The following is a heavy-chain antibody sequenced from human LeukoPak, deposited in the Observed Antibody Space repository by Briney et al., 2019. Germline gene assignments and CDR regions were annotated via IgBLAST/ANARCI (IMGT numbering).Heavy chain of an antibody. Sequence: GSLRLSCAASGFTFSSYGMHWIRQPPGKGLEWIGSIYYSGSTYYNPSLKSRVTISVDTSKNQFSLKLSSVTAADTAVYYCAMRAVASKYYFDYWGQGTLVTVSS. V-gene: IGHV4-39*01. J-gene: IGHJ4*02. CDR3: AMRAVASKYYFDY. D-gene: IGHD4-23*01. CDR2: IYYSGST. CDR1: GFTFSSYG.